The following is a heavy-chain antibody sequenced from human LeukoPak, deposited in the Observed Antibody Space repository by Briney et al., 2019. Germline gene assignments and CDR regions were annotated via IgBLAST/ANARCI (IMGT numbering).Heavy chain of an antibody. V-gene: IGHV5-51*01. CDR3: ARGSLYYYYYMDV. Sequence: GESLNISCKGSGYSFTSYWIGWVRQMPGKGLEWMGIIYAGDSDTRYSPSFQGQVTISADKSISTAYLQWSSLKASDTAMYYCARGSLYYYYYMDVWGKGTTVTVSS. CDR2: IYAGDSDT. J-gene: IGHJ6*03. CDR1: GYSFTSYW.